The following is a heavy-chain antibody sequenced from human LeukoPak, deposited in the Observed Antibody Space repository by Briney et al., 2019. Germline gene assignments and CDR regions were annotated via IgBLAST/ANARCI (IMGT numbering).Heavy chain of an antibody. D-gene: IGHD4-23*01. J-gene: IGHJ5*02. CDR2: IYYSGST. CDR3: ARRKNGGWFDP. CDR1: GGSISSSSYY. Sequence: PSETLSLTCTVSGGSISSSSYYWGWIRQPPGTGLEWIGSIYYSGSTYYNPSLKSRVTISVDTSKNQFSLKLSSVTAADTAVYYCARRKNGGWFDPWGQGTLVTVSS. V-gene: IGHV4-39*01.